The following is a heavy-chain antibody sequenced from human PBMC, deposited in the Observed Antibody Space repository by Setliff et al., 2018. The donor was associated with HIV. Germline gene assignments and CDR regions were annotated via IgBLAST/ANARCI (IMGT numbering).Heavy chain of an antibody. CDR2: IIPIFDTA. CDR3: ARHSPSDY. CDR1: GGTFSNYA. Sequence: GASVKVSCKASGGTFSNYAFTWVRQAPGQGLEWMGGIIPIFDTANYAQKFQGRVSITTDESTSTAYMELTSLKSEDTAVYYCARHSPSDYWGQGTLVTVSS. J-gene: IGHJ4*02. V-gene: IGHV1-69*05.